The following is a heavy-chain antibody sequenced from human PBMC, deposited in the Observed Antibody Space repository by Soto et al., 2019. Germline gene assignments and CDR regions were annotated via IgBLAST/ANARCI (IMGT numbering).Heavy chain of an antibody. V-gene: IGHV4-34*01. D-gene: IGHD6-19*01. CDR1: GGSFSGYY. Sequence: KPSETLSLTCAVYGGSFSGYYWSWIRQPPGKGLEWIGEINHSGSTNYNPSLKSRVTISVDTPKNQFSLKLSSVTAADTAVYYCARGSLAGIAVAGSFYGYWGQGTLVTVSS. CDR3: ARGSLAGIAVAGSFYGY. CDR2: INHSGST. J-gene: IGHJ4*02.